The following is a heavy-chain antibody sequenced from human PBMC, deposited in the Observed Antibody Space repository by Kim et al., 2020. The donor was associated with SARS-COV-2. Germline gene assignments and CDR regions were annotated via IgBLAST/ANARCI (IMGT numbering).Heavy chain of an antibody. CDR1: GFSFGDYY. Sequence: GGSLRLSCAASGFSFGDYYMRWVRQAPGKGLEWVSRIGTDSCSTAYADSVMGRFTISRDNAKNTLWLQMSSLRADDTAVYYCARGGCDAYYDGMDVSG. CDR3: ARGGCDAYYDGMDV. V-gene: IGHV3-11*01. J-gene: IGHJ6*01. CDR2: IGTDSCST.